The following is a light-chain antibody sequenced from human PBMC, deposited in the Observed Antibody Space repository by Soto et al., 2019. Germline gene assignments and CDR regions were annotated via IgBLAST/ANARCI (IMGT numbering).Light chain of an antibody. CDR2: QAS. J-gene: IGKJ1*01. V-gene: IGKV1-5*03. CDR3: QEYYSFTWT. CDR1: QSISSW. Sequence: DIQMTQSPSTLSASVGDRVTITCRASQSISSWLAWYQQKPGKAPKLLIYQASSLETGVPSRLSGSGSGTEFTLTISSLQPNDFATYDCQEYYSFTWTFGQGTQVESK.